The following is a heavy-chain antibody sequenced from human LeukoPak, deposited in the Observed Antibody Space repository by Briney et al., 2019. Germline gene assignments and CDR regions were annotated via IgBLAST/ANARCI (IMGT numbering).Heavy chain of an antibody. CDR2: ISAYNGNT. Sequence: ASVKVSCKASGYTFTSYGISWVRQAPGQGLEWMGWISAYNGNTNYAQKLQGRVTMTTDTSTSTAYMELRSLRSDDTAVYYCASFPGGYSSPPADAFDIWGQGTMVTVSS. CDR3: ASFPGGYSSPPADAFDI. D-gene: IGHD6-13*01. CDR1: GYTFTSYG. V-gene: IGHV1-18*01. J-gene: IGHJ3*02.